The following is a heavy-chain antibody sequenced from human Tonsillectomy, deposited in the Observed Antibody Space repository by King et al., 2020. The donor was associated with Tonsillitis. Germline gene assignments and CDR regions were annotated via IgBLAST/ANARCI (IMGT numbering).Heavy chain of an antibody. CDR3: TRHPYDSSGFWYMDV. CDR2: IRSKDNSYAT. D-gene: IGHD3-22*01. V-gene: IGHV3-73*02. CDR1: GFTFSGST. Sequence: VQLVESGGDLVQPGGSLKLSCAASGFTFSGSTMYWVRQASGKGLEWVGRIRSKDNSYATAYAASVKGRVTISRDDSKNTAYLQMNSLKTEDTAVYYCTRHPYDSSGFWYMDVWGKGTTVTVSS. J-gene: IGHJ6*03.